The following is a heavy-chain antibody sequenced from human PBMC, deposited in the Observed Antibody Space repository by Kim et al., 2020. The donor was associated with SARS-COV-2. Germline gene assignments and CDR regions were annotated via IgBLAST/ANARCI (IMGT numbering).Heavy chain of an antibody. J-gene: IGHJ3*02. CDR3: AKNQGRAGMFDAFDI. V-gene: IGHV3-23*01. Sequence: GGSLRLSCAASGFIFSSYGMSWVHQAPGKGLEWVSTISDSGGSTKYADSVKGRFTISRDNSKNTLYLQMNSLRAEDTAVYYCAKNQGRAGMFDAFDIWGQGTMVTVSS. CDR1: GFIFSSYG. CDR2: ISDSGGST. D-gene: IGHD3-10*02.